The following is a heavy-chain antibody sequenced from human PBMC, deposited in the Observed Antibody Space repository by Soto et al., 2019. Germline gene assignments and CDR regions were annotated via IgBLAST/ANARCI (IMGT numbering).Heavy chain of an antibody. D-gene: IGHD2-2*01. CDR1: GFTFSNYW. J-gene: IGHJ5*02. Sequence: GGSLRLSCAASGFTFSNYWMHWVRRAPGKGLVWVSRINIDGITTTYADSVKGRFSISRDNAKNRLYLQMNSLRADDTAVYYCAREREYQLLYNWFDPWGQGTLVTVSS. V-gene: IGHV3-74*01. CDR2: INIDGITT. CDR3: AREREYQLLYNWFDP.